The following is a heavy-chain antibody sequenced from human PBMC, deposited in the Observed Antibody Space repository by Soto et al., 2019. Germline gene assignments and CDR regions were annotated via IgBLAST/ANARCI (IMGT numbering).Heavy chain of an antibody. CDR1: GGTFSIYI. Sequence: GASVKVSCKASGGTFSIYIISWVRQTPGQGLEWMGRIIPILGIANYAQKFQGRVTITADKSTSTAYMELSSLRSEDTAVYYCARDPPYYDILTGYGTWFDPWGQGTLVTVSS. D-gene: IGHD3-9*01. CDR3: ARDPPYYDILTGYGTWFDP. CDR2: IIPILGIA. J-gene: IGHJ5*02. V-gene: IGHV1-69*04.